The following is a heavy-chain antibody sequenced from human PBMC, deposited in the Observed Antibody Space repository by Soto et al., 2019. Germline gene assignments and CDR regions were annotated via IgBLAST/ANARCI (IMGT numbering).Heavy chain of an antibody. J-gene: IGHJ4*02. V-gene: IGHV1-69*13. D-gene: IGHD3-22*01. CDR2: IIPIFGTA. CDR1: GGTFSSYA. Sequence: SVRVSCKASGGTFSSYAISWVRQAPGEGLEWMGGIIPIFGTANYAQKFQGRVTITADESTSTAYMELSSLRSEDTAVYYCATGVNRYAESSGSYYVVVHFDYSGQGTVVTVSS. CDR3: ATGVNRYAESSGSYYVVVHFDY.